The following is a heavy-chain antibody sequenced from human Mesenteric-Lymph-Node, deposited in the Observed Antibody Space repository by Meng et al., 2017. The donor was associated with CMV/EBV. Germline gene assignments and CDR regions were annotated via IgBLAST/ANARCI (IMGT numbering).Heavy chain of an antibody. J-gene: IGHJ4*02. V-gene: IGHV2-5*02. CDR3: AHRGSSWYFDY. CDR1: GCSLSTRGVG. Sequence: CLLAGCSLSTRGVGGGWIRQPPGKALEWLAFIYWDDDKRYSSSLKSRLTITKDTSKNQVVLTMTNMDPVDTATYYCAHRGSSWYFDYWGQGTLVTVSS. CDR2: IYWDDDK. D-gene: IGHD6-13*01.